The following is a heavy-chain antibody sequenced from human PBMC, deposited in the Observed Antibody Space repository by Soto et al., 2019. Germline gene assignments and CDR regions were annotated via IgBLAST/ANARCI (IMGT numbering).Heavy chain of an antibody. J-gene: IGHJ4*02. V-gene: IGHV1-2*04. CDR1: GYTFTGYY. Sequence: QVQLVQSGAEVKKPGASVKVSCKASGYTFTGYYMHWVRQAPGQGLEWMGWINPNSGGTNYAQKFQGWVTMTRDTSRSTAYMERSRLRSDDTAVYYCAGGTCSGGSCYYCDYWGQGTLVTVSS. CDR3: AGGTCSGGSCYYCDY. CDR2: INPNSGGT. D-gene: IGHD2-15*01.